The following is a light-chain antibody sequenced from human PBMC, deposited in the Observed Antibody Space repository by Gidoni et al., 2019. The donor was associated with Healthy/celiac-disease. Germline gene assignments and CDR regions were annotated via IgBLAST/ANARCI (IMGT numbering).Light chain of an antibody. J-gene: IGKJ4*01. Sequence: EIVFTHSPATLSLSPGERDTLSCRASQSVSSYLAWYQQKPGQVPRLLIYDASNRATGIPARFSGSGSGTDFTLTISSLEPEDFAVYYCQQRSNWLTFGGGTKVEIK. V-gene: IGKV3-11*01. CDR1: QSVSSY. CDR3: QQRSNWLT. CDR2: DAS.